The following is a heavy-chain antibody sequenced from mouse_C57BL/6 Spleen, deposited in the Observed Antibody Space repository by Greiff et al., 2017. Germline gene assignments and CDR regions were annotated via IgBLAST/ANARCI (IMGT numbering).Heavy chain of an antibody. D-gene: IGHD1-1*01. CDR1: GYAFSSSW. Sequence: QVQLQQSGPELVKPGASVKISCKASGYAFSSSWMNWVKQRPGKGLEWIGRIYPGDGDTNYNGKFKGKATLTADKSSSTAYMQLSSLTSGDSAVYFCARSGYGSSYGFAYWGQGTLVTVSA. CDR2: IYPGDGDT. J-gene: IGHJ3*01. CDR3: ARSGYGSSYGFAY. V-gene: IGHV1-82*01.